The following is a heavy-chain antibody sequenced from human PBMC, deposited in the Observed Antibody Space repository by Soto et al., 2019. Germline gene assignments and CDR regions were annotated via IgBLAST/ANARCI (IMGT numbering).Heavy chain of an antibody. CDR2: IYYSGST. CDR1: GGSISSGGYY. Sequence: SETLSLTCTVSGGSISSGGYYWSWIRQHPGKGLEWIGYIYYSGSTYYNPSLKSRVTISVDTSKNQFSLKLSSVTAADTAVYYCATYLGVPPLVFGWFDPWGQGTLVTGSS. D-gene: IGHD3-10*01. V-gene: IGHV4-31*03. CDR3: ATYLGVPPLVFGWFDP. J-gene: IGHJ5*02.